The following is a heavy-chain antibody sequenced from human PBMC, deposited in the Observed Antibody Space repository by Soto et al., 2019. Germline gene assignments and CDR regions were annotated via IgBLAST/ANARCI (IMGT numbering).Heavy chain of an antibody. D-gene: IGHD5-18*01. CDR1: GFMFSAYW. CDR2: IHGDGGKI. J-gene: IGHJ4*02. Sequence: EVQLVESGGGLVQPGGSLRLSCAASGFMFSAYWMSWVRQALGKGLEWVANIHGDGGKIYYVDSVKGRFTISRDNAKRSLYLQMNSLRAEDTAVYYCARDFYGGYTYGPGDYWGQGALVAVSS. CDR3: ARDFYGGYTYGPGDY. V-gene: IGHV3-7*01.